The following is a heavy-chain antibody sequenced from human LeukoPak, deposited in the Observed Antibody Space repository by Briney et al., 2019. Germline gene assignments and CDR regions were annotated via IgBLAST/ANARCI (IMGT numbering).Heavy chain of an antibody. Sequence: PSQTLSLTCTVSGGSISDGDYYWSWIRQPPGMGLEWIGFISHIGSTYYSSSLKSRVTISVDTSRNQFSLKVISVTAADTAVYYCTRTRLPSSWYDSWGLGTLVTVSS. D-gene: IGHD5/OR15-5a*01. CDR2: ISHIGST. J-gene: IGHJ5*01. CDR3: TRTRLPSSWYDS. CDR1: GGSISDGDYY. V-gene: IGHV4-30-4*08.